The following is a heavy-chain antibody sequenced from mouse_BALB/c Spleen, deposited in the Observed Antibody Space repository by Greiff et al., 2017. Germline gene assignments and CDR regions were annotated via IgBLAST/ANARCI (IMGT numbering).Heavy chain of an antibody. J-gene: IGHJ4*01. D-gene: IGHD2-14*01. V-gene: IGHV1S81*02. CDR1: GYTFTSYW. CDR3: ARGDYRYSYAMDY. Sequence: QVQLQQSGAELVKPGASVKLSCKASGYTFTSYWMHWVKQRPGQGLEWIGEINPSNGRTNYNEKFKSKATLTVDKSSSTAYMQLSSLTSEDSAVYYCARGDYRYSYAMDYWGQGTSVTVSS. CDR2: INPSNGRT.